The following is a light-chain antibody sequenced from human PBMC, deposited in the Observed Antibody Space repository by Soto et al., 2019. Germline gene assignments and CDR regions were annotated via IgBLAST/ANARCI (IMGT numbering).Light chain of an antibody. Sequence: QSVLTQPPSASGSPGQSVAISCTGTSSDVGAYNLVSWYQQHPGRAPQLIIYEVRNRPSGIYFRFSGSKSGNTASLTISGLQAEDEADYYCSSYTSKSSLIFGGGTKVTVL. CDR2: EVR. CDR3: SSYTSKSSLI. CDR1: SSDVGAYNL. V-gene: IGLV2-14*01. J-gene: IGLJ2*01.